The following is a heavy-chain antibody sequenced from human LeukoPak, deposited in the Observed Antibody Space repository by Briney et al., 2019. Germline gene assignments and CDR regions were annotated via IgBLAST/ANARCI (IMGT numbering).Heavy chain of an antibody. J-gene: IGHJ6*03. CDR2: IYYSGST. CDR1: GGSISTYY. CDR3: ARSPLGTHYYYMDV. Sequence: SETLSLTCTVSGGSISTYYWSWIRQSPGKGLEWIGYIYYSGSTYYNPSLKSRVTISVDTSKNQFSLKLTSVTTVDTAVYYCARSPLGTHYYYMDVWGKGTTVTVSS. V-gene: IGHV4-59*01. D-gene: IGHD7-27*01.